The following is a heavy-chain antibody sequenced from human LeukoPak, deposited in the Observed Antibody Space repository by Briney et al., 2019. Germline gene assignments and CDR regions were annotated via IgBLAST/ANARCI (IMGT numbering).Heavy chain of an antibody. D-gene: IGHD6-19*01. CDR1: GFTFSNAW. Sequence: GGSLRLSCAASGFTFSNAWMSWVRQAPGKGLEWVGRIKSKTDGGTTDYAAPVKGRFTISRDDSKNTLYLQMNSLKTEDTAVYYCARDELAVAKKGFLDSWGQGTLVTVSS. CDR2: IKSKTDGGTT. CDR3: ARDELAVAKKGFLDS. V-gene: IGHV3-15*01. J-gene: IGHJ4*02.